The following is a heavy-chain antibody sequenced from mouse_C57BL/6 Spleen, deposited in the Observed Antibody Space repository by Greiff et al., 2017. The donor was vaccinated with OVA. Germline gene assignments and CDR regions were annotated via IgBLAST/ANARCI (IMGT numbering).Heavy chain of an antibody. CDR1: GYAFTNYL. D-gene: IGHD2-4*01. V-gene: IGHV1-54*01. CDR3: ARSYYDYDWFAY. CDR2: INPGSGGT. Sequence: VKVVESGAELVRPGTSVKVSCKASGYAFTNYLIEWVKQRPGQGLEWIGVINPGSGGTNYNEKFKGKATLTADKSSSTAYMQLSSLTSEDSAVYFCARSYYDYDWFAYWGQGTLVTVSA. J-gene: IGHJ3*01.